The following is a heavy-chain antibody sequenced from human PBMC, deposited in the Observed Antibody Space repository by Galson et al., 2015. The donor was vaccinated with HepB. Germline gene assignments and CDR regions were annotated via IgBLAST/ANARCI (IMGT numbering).Heavy chain of an antibody. J-gene: IGHJ4*02. CDR1: GFTFSSYG. V-gene: IGHV3-30*03. CDR2: ISNDGSDK. CDR3: SGYGSGSYYPLDY. D-gene: IGHD3-10*01. Sequence: SLRLSCAASGFTFSSYGMHWVRQAPGKGLEWVAVISNDGSDKYYADSVQGRFTISRDNSKNTLYLQMNSLRAEDTAVYYCSGYGSGSYYPLDYWGQGTLVTVSS.